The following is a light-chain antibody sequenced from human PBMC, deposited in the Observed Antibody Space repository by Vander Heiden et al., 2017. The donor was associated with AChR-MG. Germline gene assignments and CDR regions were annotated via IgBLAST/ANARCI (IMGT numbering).Light chain of an antibody. CDR1: QSVRNSH. CDR3: QQYHSSPFT. J-gene: IGKJ3*01. V-gene: IGKV3-20*01. Sequence: ELVLTQPPGPLSLSPGERASLSCRASQSVRNSHLAWYQPKIGQAPRLLIYDASRRATDIPDRFSGSGSGTDFTLTISRVEPEDFAVYYCQQYHSSPFTFGHGTTVDVK. CDR2: DAS.